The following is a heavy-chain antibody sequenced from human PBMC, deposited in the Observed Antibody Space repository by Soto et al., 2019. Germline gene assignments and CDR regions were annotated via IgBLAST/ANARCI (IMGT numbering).Heavy chain of an antibody. CDR2: IDYSGNT. CDR1: GASISSYY. CDR3: ARLRATINRYFDY. D-gene: IGHD5-12*01. Sequence: PSETLSHTCSVSGASISSYYWSWVRQPPGKGLEWIGYIDYSGNTNYSPSLKSRVTISVDTSKNQFSLNLSSVTAADTAVYYCARLRATINRYFDYWGQGTLVTVS. J-gene: IGHJ4*02. V-gene: IGHV4-59*08.